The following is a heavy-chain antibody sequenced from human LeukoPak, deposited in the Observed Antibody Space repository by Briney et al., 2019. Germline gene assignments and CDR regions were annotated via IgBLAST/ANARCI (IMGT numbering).Heavy chain of an antibody. Sequence: GGSLRLSCAASGFTFSNYDMHWVRQATGKGLEWVSAIGTAGDTYYPGSVKGRFTISRENAKNSLYLQMNSLRSEDTAVYYCARDRKEGYCSGGSCPNWFDPWGQGTLVTVSS. CDR1: GFTFSNYD. D-gene: IGHD2-15*01. CDR3: ARDRKEGYCSGGSCPNWFDP. J-gene: IGHJ5*02. CDR2: IGTAGDT. V-gene: IGHV3-13*01.